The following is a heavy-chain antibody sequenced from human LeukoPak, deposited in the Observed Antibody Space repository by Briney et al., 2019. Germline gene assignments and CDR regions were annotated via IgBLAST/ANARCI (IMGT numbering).Heavy chain of an antibody. J-gene: IGHJ6*02. D-gene: IGHD5/OR15-5a*01. V-gene: IGHV4-59*08. CDR2: IYYSGSI. Sequence: SETLSLTCTVSGDSISSYYWSWIRQPPGKGLEWIGYIYYSGSIDYNPSLKSRVTISVDTSKNQFSLKVSSVTAADTAVYYCARHGPLYEYFNYNMDVWGQGTTVTVSS. CDR1: GDSISSYY. CDR3: ARHGPLYEYFNYNMDV.